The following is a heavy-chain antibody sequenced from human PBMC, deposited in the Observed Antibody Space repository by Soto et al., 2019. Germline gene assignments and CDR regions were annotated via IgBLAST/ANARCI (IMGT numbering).Heavy chain of an antibody. CDR3: AREGQAPYYYYGMDV. CDR2: ISACNGNT. J-gene: IGHJ6*02. Sequence: ASVKVSCKASGYTFTSYAMHWVRQAPGQRLEWMGWISACNGNTKYAEKFQNRVTMTTDTSTNTAHMELRSLRSDDTAVYYCAREGQAPYYYYGMDVWGQGTAVTVSS. CDR1: GYTFTSYA. V-gene: IGHV1-3*01.